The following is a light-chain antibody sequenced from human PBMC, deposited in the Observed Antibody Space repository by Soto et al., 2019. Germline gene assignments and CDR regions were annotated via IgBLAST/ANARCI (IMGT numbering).Light chain of an antibody. Sequence: DIQMTQSPSSLSASVGDRVTITCRASQSINTYLNWYQQKPGKAPKVLIYAASSLQSGVPSRFSGSRSGTDFTLTNSSLQPEDSATNFCPQSYGTSMYTFGQGTKLEIK. CDR2: AAS. CDR3: PQSYGTSMYT. V-gene: IGKV1-39*01. CDR1: QSINTY. J-gene: IGKJ2*01.